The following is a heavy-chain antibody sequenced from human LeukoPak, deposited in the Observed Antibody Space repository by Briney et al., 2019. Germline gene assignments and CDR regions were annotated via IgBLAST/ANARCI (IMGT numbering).Heavy chain of an antibody. CDR1: GFSFSTIGVG. V-gene: IGHV2-5*02. CDR3: AHWGEGSGIIS. D-gene: IGHD3-10*01. CDR2: VYWDDDS. Sequence: ESRPTLVKPTQTLTLTCTFSGFSFSTIGVGVGWIRQPPAEALEWLALVYWDDDSRYSPSLQNRLSITRDPYKNQVVLKMTNMDPADTATYYCAHWGEGSGIISWGQGTLVAVYS. J-gene: IGHJ5*02.